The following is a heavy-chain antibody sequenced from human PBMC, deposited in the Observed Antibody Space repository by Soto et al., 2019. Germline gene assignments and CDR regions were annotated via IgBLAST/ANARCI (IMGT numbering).Heavy chain of an antibody. V-gene: IGHV3-74*01. J-gene: IGHJ4*02. CDR1: GFTFSNSW. D-gene: IGHD5-18*01. CDR3: ATNPSGYSYGFFDY. CDR2: IDYDGSNT. Sequence: PGGSLRLSCAASGFTFSNSWMHWVRQVPGKGLVWVSRIDYDGSNTNYAGSVKGRFTISRDNAKNRVYLQMSSLRAEDTVVYYCATNPSGYSYGFFDYWGQGTLVTVSS.